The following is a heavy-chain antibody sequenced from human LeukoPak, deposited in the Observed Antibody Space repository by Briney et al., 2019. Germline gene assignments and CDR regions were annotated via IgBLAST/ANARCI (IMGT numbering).Heavy chain of an antibody. D-gene: IGHD1-26*01. CDR1: GFTVSSSY. Sequence: GGSLRLSCRASGFTVSSSYMPWVRQAPGKGLEWVPIIYDGGSAFYADSVRNRFTISRDDSKNTVYLQMNSLRAEDTAVYYCARLGQVGATRTNAFDIWGQGTLVTVAS. V-gene: IGHV3-66*04. J-gene: IGHJ3*02. CDR2: IYDGGSA. CDR3: ARLGQVGATRTNAFDI.